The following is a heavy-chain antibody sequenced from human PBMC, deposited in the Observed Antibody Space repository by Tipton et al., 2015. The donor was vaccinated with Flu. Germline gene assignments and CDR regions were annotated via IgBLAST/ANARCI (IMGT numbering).Heavy chain of an antibody. V-gene: IGHV4-61*02. CDR3: ARETRGSKNTAFDI. J-gene: IGHJ3*02. D-gene: IGHD2/OR15-2a*01. CDR2: IYTSGST. CDR1: DGSISRGTDY. Sequence: TLSLTCAVSDGSISRGTDYWSWIRQPAGKGLEWIGRIYTSGSTSYNPSLKSRVTISVDASKDQFSLKLSSMTAADTAMYYCARETRGSKNTAFDIWGQGTMATVSS.